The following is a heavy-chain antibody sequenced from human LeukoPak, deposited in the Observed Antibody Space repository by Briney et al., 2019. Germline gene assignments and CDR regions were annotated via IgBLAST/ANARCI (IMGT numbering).Heavy chain of an antibody. CDR3: ARVSRYANDY. CDR1: GFPFSSYA. V-gene: IGHV3-48*03. D-gene: IGHD2-2*01. CDR2: ISSSGRII. Sequence: GGSLRLSCSASGFPFSSYAMHWVRQAPGKGLEWVSDISSSGRIIYYADSVKGRFTISRDNTKNSLYLQMNSLRAEDTAVYYCARVSRYANDYWGQGTLVTVSS. J-gene: IGHJ4*02.